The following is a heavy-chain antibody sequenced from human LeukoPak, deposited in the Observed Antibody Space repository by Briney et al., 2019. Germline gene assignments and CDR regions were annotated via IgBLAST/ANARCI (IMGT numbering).Heavy chain of an antibody. CDR1: GYTSTSYD. CDR3: ARLDYDFWSGYYKTLYYFDY. D-gene: IGHD3-3*01. V-gene: IGHV1-8*01. Sequence: ASVKVSCKASGYTSTSYDINWVRQATGQGLEWMGWMNPNSGNTGYAQKFQGRVTMTRNTSISTAYMELSSLRPEDTAVYYCARLDYDFWSGYYKTLYYFDYWGQGTLVTVSS. CDR2: MNPNSGNT. J-gene: IGHJ4*02.